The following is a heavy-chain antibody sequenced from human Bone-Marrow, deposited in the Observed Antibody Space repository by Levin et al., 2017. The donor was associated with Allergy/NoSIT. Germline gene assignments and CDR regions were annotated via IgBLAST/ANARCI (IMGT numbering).Heavy chain of an antibody. D-gene: IGHD6-19*01. J-gene: IGHJ4*02. Sequence: GGSLRLSCTASGFTFSNHGMHWVRQAPGKGLEWVAVISYDGRNEYSTDSVKGRFTISRDNSKNTLSMQMNSLRDEDTAVYYCARDSPEGDLDSSGWYNYFDYWGQGTLVTVSS. V-gene: IGHV3-30*03. CDR3: ARDSPEGDLDSSGWYNYFDY. CDR2: ISYDGRNE. CDR1: GFTFSNHG.